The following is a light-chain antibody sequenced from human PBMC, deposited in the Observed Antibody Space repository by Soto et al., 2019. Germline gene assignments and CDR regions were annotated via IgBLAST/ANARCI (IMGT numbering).Light chain of an antibody. V-gene: IGKV1-17*01. J-gene: IGKJ5*01. Sequence: DIQMTQSPSSLSASVGDRVTITCRASQGISNDLGWYQQKPGKAPKRLIYAASSLQSGVPSRVSGSGSGTEFTLTISSLQPEDVATYYCLQHNSYSTFGQGTRLEIK. CDR3: LQHNSYST. CDR2: AAS. CDR1: QGISND.